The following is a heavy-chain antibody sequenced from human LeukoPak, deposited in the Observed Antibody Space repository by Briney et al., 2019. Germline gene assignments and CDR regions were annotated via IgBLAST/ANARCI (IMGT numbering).Heavy chain of an antibody. Sequence: SETLSLTCAVYGGSFSGYYWSWIRQPPGKGLEWIGEINHSGSTNDNPSLKSRVTIPVDTSKNQFSLKLSSVTAADTAVYYCARATWIQLWLIDYWGQGTLVTVSS. J-gene: IGHJ4*02. CDR1: GGSFSGYY. V-gene: IGHV4-34*01. CDR3: ARATWIQLWLIDY. CDR2: INHSGST. D-gene: IGHD5-18*01.